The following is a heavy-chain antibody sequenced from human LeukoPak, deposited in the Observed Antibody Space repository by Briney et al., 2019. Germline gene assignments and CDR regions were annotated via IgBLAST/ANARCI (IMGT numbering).Heavy chain of an antibody. J-gene: IGHJ4*02. Sequence: SETLSLTCTVSGGSISSGSYYWSWIRQPAGKGLEWIGRIYTSGSTNYNPSLKSRVTISVDTSKNQFSLKLSSVTAAGTAVYYCATQQLVPWFDYWGQGTLVTVSS. V-gene: IGHV4-61*02. D-gene: IGHD6-13*01. CDR3: ATQQLVPWFDY. CDR1: GGSISSGSYY. CDR2: IYTSGST.